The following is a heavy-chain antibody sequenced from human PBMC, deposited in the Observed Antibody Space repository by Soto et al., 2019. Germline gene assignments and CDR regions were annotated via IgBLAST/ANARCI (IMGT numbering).Heavy chain of an antibody. CDR3: ASSSPTSHYSGLDV. CDR2: IYYTGST. V-gene: IGHV4-30-4*01. Sequence: PSETLSLTWSVSGGCLDGGDYYWHCLRQPPGKFLEYIGDIYYTGSTYYNPSLKSRFTLSLDTSENQFSLKLSSVTAAHTAVYFCASSSPTSHYSGLDVCGQGTTVTVSS. J-gene: IGHJ6*02. D-gene: IGHD6-19*01. CDR1: GGCLDGGDYY.